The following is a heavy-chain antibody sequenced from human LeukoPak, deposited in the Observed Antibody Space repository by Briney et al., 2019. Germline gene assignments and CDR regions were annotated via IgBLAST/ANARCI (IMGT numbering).Heavy chain of an antibody. J-gene: IGHJ6*02. Sequence: PGGSLRLSCTASGFTFGDYAMSWFRQAPGKGLEWVGFIRSKAYGGTTEYAASVKGRFTISRDDSKSIAYLQMNSLKTEDTAAYYCTRDDHSSSWYWVTPYYYYGMDVWGQGTTVTVSS. CDR3: TRDDHSSSWYWVTPYYYYGMDV. CDR2: IRSKAYGGTT. V-gene: IGHV3-49*03. CDR1: GFTFGDYA. D-gene: IGHD6-13*01.